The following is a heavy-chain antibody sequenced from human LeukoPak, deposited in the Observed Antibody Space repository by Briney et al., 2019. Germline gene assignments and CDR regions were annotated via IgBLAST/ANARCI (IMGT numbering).Heavy chain of an antibody. CDR1: GSTFSSYG. D-gene: IGHD3-22*01. Sequence: PGRSLRLSCAASGSTFSSYGMHWVRQAPGKGLEWVAVISYDGSNKYYADSVKGRFTISRDNSKNTLYLQMNSLRAEDTAVYYCAKGSITMIVVVRGSYGMDVWGQGTTVTVSS. CDR2: ISYDGSNK. CDR3: AKGSITMIVVVRGSYGMDV. J-gene: IGHJ6*02. V-gene: IGHV3-30*18.